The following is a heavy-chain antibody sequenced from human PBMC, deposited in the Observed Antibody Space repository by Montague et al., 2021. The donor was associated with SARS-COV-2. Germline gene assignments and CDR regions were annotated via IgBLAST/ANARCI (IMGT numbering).Heavy chain of an antibody. J-gene: IGHJ6*02. CDR1: GGSISSYY. D-gene: IGHD3-10*01. CDR3: AREAWFGDKTSASEYYGMDV. CDR2: IYTSGST. Sequence: SETLSLTCTVSGGSISSYYWSWIRQPAGKGLEWIVRIYTSGSTNYNPSLKSRVTMSVDTSKNQFSLKLSSVTAADTAVYYCAREAWFGDKTSASEYYGMDVWGQGTTVTVSS. V-gene: IGHV4-4*07.